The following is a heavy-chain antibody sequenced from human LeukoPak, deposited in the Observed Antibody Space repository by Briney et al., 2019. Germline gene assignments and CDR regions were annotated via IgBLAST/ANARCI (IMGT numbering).Heavy chain of an antibody. CDR1: RFTFSTYW. J-gene: IGHJ5*02. CDR2: ISYDGSNK. V-gene: IGHV3-30*03. CDR3: ARDRGNWNYLNWFDP. Sequence: GGSLRLSCAASRFTFSTYWMHWVRQAPGKGLEWVAVISYDGSNKYYADSVKGRFTISRDNSKNTLYLQMNSLRAEDTAVYYCARDRGNWNYLNWFDPWGQGTLVTVSS. D-gene: IGHD1-7*01.